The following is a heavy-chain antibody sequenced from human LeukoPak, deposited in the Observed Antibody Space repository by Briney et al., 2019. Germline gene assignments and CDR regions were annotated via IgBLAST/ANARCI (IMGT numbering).Heavy chain of an antibody. D-gene: IGHD6-13*01. CDR2: ISSSSSYI. V-gene: IGHV3-21*01. J-gene: IGHJ5*02. CDR3: ARVGTAATYNWFDP. Sequence: GGSLRLSCAASGFTFSDYYMNWVRQAPGKGLEWVSSISSSSSYIYYADSVKGRFTISRDNAKNSLYLQMNSLRAEDTAVYYCARVGTAATYNWFDPWGQGTLVTVSS. CDR1: GFTFSDYY.